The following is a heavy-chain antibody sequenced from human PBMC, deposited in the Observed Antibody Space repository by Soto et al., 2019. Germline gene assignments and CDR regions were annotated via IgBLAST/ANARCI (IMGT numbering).Heavy chain of an antibody. J-gene: IGHJ4*02. CDR2: ISAHNGNT. Sequence: QVHLVQSGAEVKKPGASVKVSCKASGYTFTSYGITWVRQAPGQGLEWMGWISAHNGNTDYAQKLQGRVIVTRDTSPSTAYRELRSLRFADTAVYYCAGGRDGDYWGQGALVTVSS. D-gene: IGHD6-6*01. CDR1: GYTFTSYG. CDR3: AGGRDGDY. V-gene: IGHV1-18*01.